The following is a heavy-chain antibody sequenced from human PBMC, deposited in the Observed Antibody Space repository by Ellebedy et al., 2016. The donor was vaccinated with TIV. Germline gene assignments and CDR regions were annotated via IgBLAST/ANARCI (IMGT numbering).Heavy chain of an antibody. CDR2: IYTSGST. Sequence: SETLSLXCTVSGGSISSGSYYWSWIRQPAGKGLEWIGRIYTSGSTNYNPSLKSRVTMSVDTSKNQFSLKLSSVTAADTAVYYCARGRITIFGVVINGYYYYMDVWGKGTTVTVSS. CDR3: ARGRITIFGVVINGYYYYMDV. CDR1: GGSISSGSYY. J-gene: IGHJ6*03. V-gene: IGHV4-61*02. D-gene: IGHD3-3*01.